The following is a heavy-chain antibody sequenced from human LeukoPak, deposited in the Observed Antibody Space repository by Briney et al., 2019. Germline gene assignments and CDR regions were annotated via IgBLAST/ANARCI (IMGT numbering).Heavy chain of an antibody. J-gene: IGHJ6*03. Sequence: KPSETLSLTCTVSGGSISSSSYYWGWIRQPPGKGLEWIGSIYYSGSTYYNPSLKSRVTISVDTSKNQFSLKLSSVTAADTAVYYCARRVYYYYYTDVWGKGTTVTVSS. CDR2: IYYSGST. CDR3: ARRVYYYYYTDV. CDR1: GGSISSSSYY. V-gene: IGHV4-39*01.